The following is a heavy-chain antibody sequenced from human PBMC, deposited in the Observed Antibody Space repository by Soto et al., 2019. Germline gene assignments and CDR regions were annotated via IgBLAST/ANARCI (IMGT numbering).Heavy chain of an antibody. CDR2: IISSGRNI. CDR1: GFTSSIYS. Sequence: GECMTLSSAAYGFTSSIYSMNWDRPAQGKGLGWVSYIISSGRNIYYAGSVKGRFTISRDNAKNSLYMQMNSLRDEDTAVYYCARDGTYSGSYGHPYYYYGMGVWGQGTTVTVSS. V-gene: IGHV3-48*02. D-gene: IGHD1-26*01. J-gene: IGHJ6*02. CDR3: ARDGTYSGSYGHPYYYYGMGV.